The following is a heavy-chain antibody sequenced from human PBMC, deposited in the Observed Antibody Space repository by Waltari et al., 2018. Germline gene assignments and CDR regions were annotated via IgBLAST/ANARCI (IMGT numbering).Heavy chain of an antibody. CDR3: ARGVRIVGTTTGDYYFDY. J-gene: IGHJ4*02. Sequence: QVQLAQSGAEVKKPGASVKVSCKASGYTFLSYDINWVRQAAGQGLEWMGWMNPNSGNTGFAQKFQGRVAMTRNTSISTAYMELSSLRSEDTAVYFCARGVRIVGTTTGDYYFDYWGQGSLVTASS. V-gene: IGHV1-8*01. D-gene: IGHD5-12*01. CDR1: GYTFLSYD. CDR2: MNPNSGNT.